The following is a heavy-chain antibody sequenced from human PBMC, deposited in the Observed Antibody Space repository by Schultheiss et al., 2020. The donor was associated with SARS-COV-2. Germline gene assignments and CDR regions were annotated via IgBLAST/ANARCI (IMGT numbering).Heavy chain of an antibody. V-gene: IGHV3-23*01. Sequence: GESLKISCAASGFTFSSYAMTWVRQAPGKGLEWVSAISGSGGSTYYADSVKGRFTISRDNAKNSLYLQMKSLRDEDTAVYYCARDWQQLITHYYYYGMDVWGPGTTVTVSS. CDR1: GFTFSSYA. D-gene: IGHD6-13*01. CDR2: ISGSGGST. J-gene: IGHJ6*02. CDR3: ARDWQQLITHYYYYGMDV.